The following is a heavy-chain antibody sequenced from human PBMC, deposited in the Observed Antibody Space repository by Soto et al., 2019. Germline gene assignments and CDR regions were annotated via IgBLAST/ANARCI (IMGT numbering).Heavy chain of an antibody. Sequence: SLRLSCAASGFTFSSYAMSWVRQAPGKGLEWVSAISGSGGSTYYADSVKGRFTISRDNSKNTLYLQMNSLRAEDTAVYYCAKDRPEYYYGSGSYYKYWGQGTLVTVSS. J-gene: IGHJ4*02. CDR2: ISGSGGST. CDR3: AKDRPEYYYGSGSYYKY. CDR1: GFTFSSYA. V-gene: IGHV3-23*01. D-gene: IGHD3-10*01.